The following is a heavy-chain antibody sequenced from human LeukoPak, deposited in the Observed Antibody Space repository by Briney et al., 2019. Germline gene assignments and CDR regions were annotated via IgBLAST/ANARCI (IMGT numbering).Heavy chain of an antibody. CDR3: ARGFFARGSNGYAFDI. Sequence: SVKVSCKMFGGTFSDCGITWLRQAPGQGLEWVGRIIPLFGTTKSAQRFQDRATLTADKSTNTAYMELTSLRSDDTAVYYCARGFFARGSNGYAFDIWGQGTQVTVS. D-gene: IGHD5-18*01. CDR2: IIPLFGTT. V-gene: IGHV1-69*06. J-gene: IGHJ3*02. CDR1: GGTFSDCG.